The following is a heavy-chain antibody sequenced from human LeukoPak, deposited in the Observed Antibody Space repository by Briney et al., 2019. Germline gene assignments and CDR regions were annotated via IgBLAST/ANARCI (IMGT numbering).Heavy chain of an antibody. CDR2: ISYGGSNK. D-gene: IGHD4-17*01. CDR3: ARDSGATVTTNYYYYGMDV. CDR1: GFTFSSYA. V-gene: IGHV3-30-3*01. J-gene: IGHJ6*02. Sequence: GGSLRLSCAASGFTFSSYAMHWVRQAPGKGLEWVAVISYGGSNKYYADSVKGRFTISRDNSKNTLYLQMNSLRAEDTAVYYCARDSGATVTTNYYYYGMDVWGQGTTVTVSS.